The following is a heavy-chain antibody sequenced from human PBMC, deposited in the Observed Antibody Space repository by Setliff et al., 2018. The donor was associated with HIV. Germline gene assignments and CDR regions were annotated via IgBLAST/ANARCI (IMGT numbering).Heavy chain of an antibody. CDR2: ISSSGDPI. D-gene: IGHD3-22*01. CDR3: ARNLYYYNNTFLGWFDP. V-gene: IGHV3-48*03. Sequence: GGSLRLSCAASGFTFSSSEMNWVRQAPGKGLEWVSYISSSGDPIYYADSVKGRFTISRDNAKNSLYLQMNSLRAEETAVYYCARNLYYYNNTFLGWFDPWGQGTLVTVSS. J-gene: IGHJ5*02. CDR1: GFTFSSSE.